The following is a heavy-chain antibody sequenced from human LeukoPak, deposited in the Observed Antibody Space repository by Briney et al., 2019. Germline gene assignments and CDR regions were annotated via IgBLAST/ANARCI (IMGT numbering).Heavy chain of an antibody. V-gene: IGHV4-39*01. CDR3: ARRGPLNWFDH. CDR2: LYYTGTI. J-gene: IGHJ5*02. Sequence: SETLSLTCTVSGGSISTSSSYWGWVRQPPGKGLEYIATLYYTGTIDYNPSLRSRLTISIDTSKNQISLNLSSVTAADTAVYYCARRGPLNWFDHWVQGTLVTVSS. CDR1: GGSISTSSSY.